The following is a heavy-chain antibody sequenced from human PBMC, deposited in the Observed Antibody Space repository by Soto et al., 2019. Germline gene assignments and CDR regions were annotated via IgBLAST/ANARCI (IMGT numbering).Heavy chain of an antibody. CDR3: ARNGSN. CDR2: IYYSGIT. Sequence: KSSETLSLTCTVSGVSISNSSYYWGWIRRPPGKGLEWIGTIYYSGITYYNPSLKSRVTISVDTSKNQFSLKLTSVTAADTAVYYCARNGSNWGQGTLVTVSS. J-gene: IGHJ4*02. V-gene: IGHV4-39*01. CDR1: GVSISNSSYY.